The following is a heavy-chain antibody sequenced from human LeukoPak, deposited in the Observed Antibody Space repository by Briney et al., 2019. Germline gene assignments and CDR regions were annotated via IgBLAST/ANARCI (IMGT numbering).Heavy chain of an antibody. CDR3: ARDGRFGLPHDY. V-gene: IGHV3-48*01. CDR1: GFTLSNYN. CDR2: ISRISNTI. D-gene: IGHD3-10*01. Sequence: GGSLRLSCAASGFTLSNYNMNWVRQAPGKGLEWISYISRISNTIYYADSVKGRFTISTDSAKNSLYLQMNSLRAEDTAVYYCARDGRFGLPHDYWGQGTLVTVSS. J-gene: IGHJ4*02.